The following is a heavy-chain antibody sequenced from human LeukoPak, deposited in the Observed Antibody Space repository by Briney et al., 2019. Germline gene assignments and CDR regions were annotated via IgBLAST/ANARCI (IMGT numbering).Heavy chain of an antibody. CDR1: GGSISSSSYY. CDR3: ARDSPLYDSSGYYAQWAFDI. Sequence: PSETLSLTCTVSGGSISSSSYYWGWIRQPPGKGLEWIGYIYYSGSTNYNPSLKSRVTISVDTSKNQFSLKLSSVTAADTAVYYCARDSPLYDSSGYYAQWAFDIWGQGTMVTVSS. V-gene: IGHV4-61*01. D-gene: IGHD3-22*01. CDR2: IYYSGST. J-gene: IGHJ3*02.